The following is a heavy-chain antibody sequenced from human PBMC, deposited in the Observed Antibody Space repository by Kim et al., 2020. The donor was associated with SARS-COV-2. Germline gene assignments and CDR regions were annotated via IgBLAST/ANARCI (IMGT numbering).Heavy chain of an antibody. CDR3: VSYHFDY. V-gene: IGHV6-1*01. J-gene: IGHJ4*02. Sequence: SRWYYVYAPTVKGRITISPDTTTNQFSLHLNSVTPEDTAIYYCVSYHFDYWGQGTLVTVSS. CDR2: SRWYY.